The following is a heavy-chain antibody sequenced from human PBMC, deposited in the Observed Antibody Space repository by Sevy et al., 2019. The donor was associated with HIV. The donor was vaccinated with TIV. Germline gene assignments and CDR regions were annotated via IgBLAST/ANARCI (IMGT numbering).Heavy chain of an antibody. CDR1: GYSLSKLS. Sequence: ASVKVSCKVFGYSLSKLSMHWVRQAPGKGLEWMGSLDPGNGEITYQQTLQGRVTMTQETSTDTAYMELSSLTSEDTATYYCATVGLGYYSGSSYYQGDWFDPWGQGTLVTVSS. CDR2: LDPGNGEI. J-gene: IGHJ5*02. V-gene: IGHV1-24*01. D-gene: IGHD2-15*01. CDR3: ATVGLGYYSGSSYYQGDWFDP.